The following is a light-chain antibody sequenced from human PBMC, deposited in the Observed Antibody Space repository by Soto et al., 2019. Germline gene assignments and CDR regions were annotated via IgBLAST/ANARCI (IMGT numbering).Light chain of an antibody. CDR1: QSVASNQ. J-gene: IGKJ1*01. CDR2: GVF. V-gene: IGKV3-20*01. CDR3: QQDGGSPQT. Sequence: EIVLTQSPDTLSLSPGERATLSCRASQSVASNQLAWYQHKSGQAPRLLIHGVFTRANGIPDRFSGSGSGTDFTLTSSRLEPEDFALYYCQQDGGSPQTFGQGTKVEIK.